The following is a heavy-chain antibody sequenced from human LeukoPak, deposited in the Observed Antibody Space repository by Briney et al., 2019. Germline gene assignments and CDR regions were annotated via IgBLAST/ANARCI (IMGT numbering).Heavy chain of an antibody. CDR3: ARDGATRPIPLEWLSDNWFHP. Sequence: GGSLRLSCAASGFTFSSYSMNWVRQAPGKGLEWVSDISSSSSTIYYADSVKGRFTISRDNAKNSLYLQMNSLRAEDTAVYYCARDGATRPIPLEWLSDNWFHPWGQGTLVTVSS. V-gene: IGHV3-48*01. CDR2: ISSSSSTI. J-gene: IGHJ5*02. CDR1: GFTFSSYS. D-gene: IGHD3-3*01.